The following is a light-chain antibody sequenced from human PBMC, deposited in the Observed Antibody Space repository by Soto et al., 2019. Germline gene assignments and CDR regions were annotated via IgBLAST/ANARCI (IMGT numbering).Light chain of an antibody. J-gene: IGLJ2*01. CDR2: TNN. CDR3: CSYAGSSLV. V-gene: IGLV1-44*01. CDR1: PANIGTNS. Sequence: QSVLTQPPSVSGTPGQRVTISCSGSPANIGTNSVNWFQHLPGTAPKLLIYTNNQRPSGVPDRFSGSRSGTSASLAISGLQSEDEADYYCCSYAGSSLVFGGGTKLTVL.